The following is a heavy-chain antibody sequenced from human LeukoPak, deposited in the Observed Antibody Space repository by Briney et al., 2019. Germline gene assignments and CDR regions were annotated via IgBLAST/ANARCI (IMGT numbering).Heavy chain of an antibody. V-gene: IGHV3-21*01. CDR1: GGSFSGYY. J-gene: IGHJ5*02. CDR3: ARAYGRVQWWFDP. CDR2: ISSSSSYI. Sequence: ETLSLTCAVYGGSFSGYYWSWVRQAPGKGLEWVSSISSSSSYIYYADSVKGRFTISRDNAKNSLYLQTNSLRAEDTAVYYCARAYGRVQWWFDPWGQGTLVTVSS. D-gene: IGHD3-10*02.